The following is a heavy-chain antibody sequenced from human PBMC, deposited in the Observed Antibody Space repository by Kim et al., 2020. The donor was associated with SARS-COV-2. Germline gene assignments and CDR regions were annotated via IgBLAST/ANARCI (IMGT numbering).Heavy chain of an antibody. J-gene: IGHJ4*02. Sequence: YGDSVKGRFTISRDNAKNSLYLQMNSLRVDDTAIYYCARTIYSSGFNYWGQGTLVTVSS. CDR3: ARTIYSSGFNY. V-gene: IGHV3-11*01. D-gene: IGHD6-19*01.